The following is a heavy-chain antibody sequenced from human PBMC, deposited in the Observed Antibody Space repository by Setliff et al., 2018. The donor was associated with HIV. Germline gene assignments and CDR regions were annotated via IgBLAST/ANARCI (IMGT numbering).Heavy chain of an antibody. V-gene: IGHV3-7*01. CDR3: ARVDATDEAFGM. CDR1: RFTFSNHW. Sequence: GVLRLSCAASRFTFSNHWMTWVRQAPGKGLEWVANINPDGSAKIYLDSVRGRFTISRDSAKNSLSLQMNSLRAEDTALYYCARVDATDEAFGMWGQGTMVTVSS. J-gene: IGHJ3*02. CDR2: INPDGSAK.